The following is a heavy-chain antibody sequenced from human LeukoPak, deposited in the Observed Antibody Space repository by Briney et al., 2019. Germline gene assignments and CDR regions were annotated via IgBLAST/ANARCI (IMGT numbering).Heavy chain of an antibody. CDR1: GYTFTGYY. Sequence: ASVKVSCKASGYTFTGYYMHWMRQAPGQGLEWMGWINPNSGGTNYAQKFQGRVTMTRDTSISTAYMELSRLRSDDTAVYYCARGAIPDSYGYSDYWGQGTLVTVSS. CDR2: INPNSGGT. V-gene: IGHV1-2*02. D-gene: IGHD5-18*01. J-gene: IGHJ4*02. CDR3: ARGAIPDSYGYSDY.